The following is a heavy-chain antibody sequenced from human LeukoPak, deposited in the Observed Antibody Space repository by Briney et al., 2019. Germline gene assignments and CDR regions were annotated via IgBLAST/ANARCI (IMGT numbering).Heavy chain of an antibody. D-gene: IGHD4-23*01. CDR3: ARDKGGVYGGYFDY. CDR1: GGTFSSYA. J-gene: IGHJ4*02. V-gene: IGHV1-69*05. CDR2: IIPIFGTA. Sequence: ASVKVSCKASGGTFSSYAISWVRQAPGQGLEWMGGIIPIFGTANYAQKFQRRVTITTDESTSTAYRELSSLRSEDTAVYYWARDKGGVYGGYFDYWGPGTLVTVSS.